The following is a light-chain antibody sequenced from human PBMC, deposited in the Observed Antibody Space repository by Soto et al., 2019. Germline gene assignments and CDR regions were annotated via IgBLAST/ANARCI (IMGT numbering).Light chain of an antibody. CDR2: DAS. CDR3: HKYNSFPPT. Sequence: QMTQSPSSLSASVGDTVTITCRASQDITIDVAWYQQKPGKPPSLLISDASTLDSGVPSRFSGSRYAADFTLTISTLQPEDVATYYCHKYNSFPPTFGGGTKVDVK. J-gene: IGKJ4*01. CDR1: QDITID. V-gene: IGKV1-27*01.